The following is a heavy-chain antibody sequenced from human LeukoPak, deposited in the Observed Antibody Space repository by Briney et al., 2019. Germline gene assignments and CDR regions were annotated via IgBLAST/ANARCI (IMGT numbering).Heavy chain of an antibody. Sequence: SETLSLTCTVSGYSISSGYYWGWIRQPPGKGLEWIGSIYHSGSTYYNPSLKSRVTISVDTSKNQFSLKLTSVTAADTAVYYCARETAPIAAARWFDPWGQGTLVTVSS. CDR2: IYHSGST. V-gene: IGHV4-38-2*02. CDR3: ARETAPIAAARWFDP. D-gene: IGHD6-13*01. CDR1: GYSISSGYY. J-gene: IGHJ5*02.